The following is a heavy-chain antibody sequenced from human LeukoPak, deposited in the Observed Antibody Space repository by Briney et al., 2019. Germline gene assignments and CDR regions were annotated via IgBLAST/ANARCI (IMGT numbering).Heavy chain of an antibody. J-gene: IGHJ4*02. CDR1: GFTFSSYE. CDR2: ISSSGYTI. D-gene: IGHD4-17*01. V-gene: IGHV3-48*03. CDR3: ARVDVVTTVLY. Sequence: GGSLRLSCAASGFTFSSYEMNWVRQAPGKGLVWVSYISSSGYTIYYADSVKGRFTISRDNAKNSLYLQMNSLRAEDTAVYYCARVDVVTTVLYWGQGTLVTVSS.